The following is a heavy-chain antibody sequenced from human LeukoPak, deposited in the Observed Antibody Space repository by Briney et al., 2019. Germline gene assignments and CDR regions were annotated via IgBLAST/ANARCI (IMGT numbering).Heavy chain of an antibody. CDR2: ISVIGGST. V-gene: IGHV3-23*01. D-gene: IGHD3-10*01. J-gene: IGHJ4*02. CDR3: ANSKGGMVRGVPDY. CDR1: GFTFSSYA. Sequence: PGGSLRLCCAASGFTFSSYAMSWVRQATGKGLEWVSAISVIGGSTYYADSVKGRFTISRDNSKNTLYLQMNSLRAEDTAVYYCANSKGGMVRGVPDYWGQGTLVTVSS.